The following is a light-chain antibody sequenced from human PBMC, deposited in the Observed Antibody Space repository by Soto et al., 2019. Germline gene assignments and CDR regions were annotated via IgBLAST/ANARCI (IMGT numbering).Light chain of an antibody. CDR2: EVT. CDR3: SSYTSSSTYV. J-gene: IGLJ1*01. V-gene: IGLV2-14*01. Sequence: QSALTQPASVSGSPGQSITISCTGTSSDVGGYNYVSWYQQHPGKAPKLMIYEVTNRPSGVSNRFSGSKSGSTASLTISGLQADDEADYYCSSYTSSSTYVFGTGTKSPS. CDR1: SSDVGGYNY.